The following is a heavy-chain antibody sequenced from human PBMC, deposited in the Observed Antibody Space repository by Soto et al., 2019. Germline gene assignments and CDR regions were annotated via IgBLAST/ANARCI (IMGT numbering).Heavy chain of an antibody. D-gene: IGHD3-10*01. CDR2: LDTSGDIT. V-gene: IGHV3-23*01. CDR1: GFPFINFA. CDR3: ARDQFYGSASSNNLYSYYYGMDV. Sequence: GGSLRLSCAASGFPFINFAMSWVRQAPGKALEWVASLDTSGDITFYASSVKGRFFISRDNSRKTLFLQMSSLRADDSAIYYCARDQFYGSASSNNLYSYYYGMDVWGRGTTVTVSS. J-gene: IGHJ6*02.